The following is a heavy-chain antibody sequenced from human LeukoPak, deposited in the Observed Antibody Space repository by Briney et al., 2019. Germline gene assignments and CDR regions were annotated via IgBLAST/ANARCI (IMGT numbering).Heavy chain of an antibody. CDR3: ARAALVGATHREAFDI. J-gene: IGHJ3*02. Sequence: GSSVKVSCKASGGTFSSYAISWVRQAPGQGLEWMGGIIPIFGTANYAQKFQGRVTITTDESTSTAYMELSSLRSEDTAVYYCARAALVGATHREAFDIWGQGTMVTVSS. CDR1: GGTFSSYA. V-gene: IGHV1-69*05. D-gene: IGHD1-26*01. CDR2: IIPIFGTA.